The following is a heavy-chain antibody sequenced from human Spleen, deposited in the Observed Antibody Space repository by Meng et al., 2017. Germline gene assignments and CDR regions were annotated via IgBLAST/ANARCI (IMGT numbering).Heavy chain of an antibody. J-gene: IGHJ6*02. CDR1: GGSISSGDYS. CDR3: ASSYCGGDCGYYYNYGMDV. D-gene: IGHD2-21*02. V-gene: IGHV4-61*09. CDR2: IYSSGST. Sequence: SETLSLTCTVSGGSISSGDYSRSWIRQPAGKGLEWIGHIYSSGSTNCNPSLKSRVTISVDTSKNQFSLKLSSVTAADTAVYYCASSYCGGDCGYYYNYGMDVWGQGTTVTVSS.